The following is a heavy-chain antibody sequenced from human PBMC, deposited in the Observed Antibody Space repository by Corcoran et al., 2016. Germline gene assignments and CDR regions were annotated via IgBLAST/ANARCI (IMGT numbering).Heavy chain of an antibody. CDR3: ARAYSGVDIAAAGIDY. CDR1: GYTFTSYG. CDR2: ISAYNGNT. V-gene: IGHV1-18*01. J-gene: IGHJ4*02. Sequence: QVQLVQSGAEVKKPGASVKVSCKASGYTFTSYGISWVRQAPGQGLEWMGWISAYNGNTNYAQKLQGRVTMTTDTSTSTAYMELRSLRSDETAVYYWARAYSGVDIAAAGIDYWGQGTLVTVSS. D-gene: IGHD6-13*01.